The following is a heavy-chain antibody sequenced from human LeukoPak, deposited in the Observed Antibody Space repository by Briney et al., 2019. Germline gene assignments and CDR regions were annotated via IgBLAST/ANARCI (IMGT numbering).Heavy chain of an antibody. CDR3: GRGRADYYYYGMDV. V-gene: IGHV4-59*01. Sequence: SETLSLTCTVPGGSISSYYWSWIRQPPGKGLEWIGYIYYSGSTNYNPSLKSRVTISVDTSKNQFSLKLSSVIAADTAVYYCGRGRADYYYYGMDVWGQGTTVTVSS. CDR1: GGSISSYY. CDR2: IYYSGST. J-gene: IGHJ6*02. D-gene: IGHD6-25*01.